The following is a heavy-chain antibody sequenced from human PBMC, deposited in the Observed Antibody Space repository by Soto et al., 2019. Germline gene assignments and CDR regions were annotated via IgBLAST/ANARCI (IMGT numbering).Heavy chain of an antibody. CDR3: ARTLHQVYPETSGTNQLYLGLGV. CDR2: IIPIFGTA. V-gene: IGHV1-69*01. Sequence: QVQLVQSGAEVKKPGSSVKVSCKASGGTFSSYAISWVRQAPGQGLEWMGGIIPIFGTANYAQKFQGRVTITADESKRTTYMELSRLGSEDTAVFFRARTLHQVYPETSGTNQLYLGLGVLGQGATVP. J-gene: IGHJ6*02. CDR1: GGTFSSYA. D-gene: IGHD1-20*01.